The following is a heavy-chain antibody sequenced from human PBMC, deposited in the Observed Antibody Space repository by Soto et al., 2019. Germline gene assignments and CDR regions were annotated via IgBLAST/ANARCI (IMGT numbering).Heavy chain of an antibody. D-gene: IGHD6-19*01. CDR1: GYTFTSYD. J-gene: IGHJ3*02. Sequence: GASVKVSCKASGYTFTSYDINWVRQATGQGLEWKGWMNPNSGNTGYAQKFQGRVTMTRNTSISTAYMELSSLRSEDTAVYYCARGRIAVAGRLAFDIWGQGTMVTVSS. CDR3: ARGRIAVAGRLAFDI. CDR2: MNPNSGNT. V-gene: IGHV1-8*01.